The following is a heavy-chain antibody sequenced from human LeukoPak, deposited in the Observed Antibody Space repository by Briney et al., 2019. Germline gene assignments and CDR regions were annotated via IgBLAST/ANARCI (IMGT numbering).Heavy chain of an antibody. J-gene: IGHJ5*02. CDR2: ISGSGGST. CDR3: LVVPAATSFGEYRFDP. CDR1: GFTFSTYA. V-gene: IGHV3-23*01. D-gene: IGHD2-2*01. Sequence: LSGGSLRPSCAASGFTFSTYAMSWVRQAPGKGLEWVSAISGSGGSTYYADSVKGRFTISRDNSKNTLYLQMNSLRAEDTAVYYCLVVPAATSFGEYRFDPWGQGTLVTVSS.